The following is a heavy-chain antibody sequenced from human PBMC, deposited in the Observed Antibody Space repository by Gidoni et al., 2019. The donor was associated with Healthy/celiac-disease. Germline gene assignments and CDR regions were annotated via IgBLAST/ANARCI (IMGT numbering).Heavy chain of an antibody. J-gene: IGHJ5*02. D-gene: IGHD3-22*01. CDR3: ARALGRTYYYDSSGYSGGFDP. CDR2: IYTSGGT. Sequence: QVQLQESGPGLVKPSQTLSLTCTVSGGSISSGSYYWSWIRQPAGKGLEWIGRIYTSGGTNYNPSLKSRVTISVDTSKNQFSLKLSSVTAADTAVYYCARALGRTYYYDSSGYSGGFDPWGQGTLVTVSS. CDR1: GGSISSGSYY. V-gene: IGHV4-61*02.